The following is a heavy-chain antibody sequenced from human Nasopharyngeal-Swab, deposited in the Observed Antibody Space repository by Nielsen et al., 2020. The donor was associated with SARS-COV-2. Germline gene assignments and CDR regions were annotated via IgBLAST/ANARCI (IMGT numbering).Heavy chain of an antibody. D-gene: IGHD2/OR15-2a*01. J-gene: IGHJ3*02. CDR3: ARDIGVGLLDAFDI. CDR1: GGSISSYY. CDR2: IYYSGST. Sequence: SETLSLICTVSGGSISSYYWSWIRQPPGKGLEWIGYIYYSGSTNYNPSLKSRVTISVDTSKNQFSLKLSSVTAADTAVYYCARDIGVGLLDAFDIWGQGTMVTVSS. V-gene: IGHV4-59*01.